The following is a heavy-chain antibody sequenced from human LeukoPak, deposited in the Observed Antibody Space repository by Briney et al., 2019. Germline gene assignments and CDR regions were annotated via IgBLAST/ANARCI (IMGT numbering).Heavy chain of an antibody. D-gene: IGHD3-3*01. CDR3: AKADATIGGAFDI. Sequence: PGGSLGLSCAASGFIFKNYAMSWVRQAPGKGLEWVSIISGTSDTTRYGDSVRGRFTTSRDNPRNTLYLQMNSLRADDTAVYYCAKADATIGGAFDIWGQGTMVTVSS. CDR1: GFIFKNYA. CDR2: ISGTSDTT. J-gene: IGHJ3*02. V-gene: IGHV3-23*01.